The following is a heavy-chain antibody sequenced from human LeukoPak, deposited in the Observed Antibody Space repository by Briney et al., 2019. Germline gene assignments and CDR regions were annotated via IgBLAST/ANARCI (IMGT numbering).Heavy chain of an antibody. CDR2: ISSSSSCI. V-gene: IGHV3-21*01. Sequence: SGGSLRLSCAAPGFTFSSYSMNWVRQAPGKGLEWVSSISSSSSCIYYADSVKGRFTISRDNAKNSLYLQMNSLRAEDTAVYYCARDRTTMVRGVIIRHDYWGQGTLVTVSS. D-gene: IGHD3-10*01. J-gene: IGHJ4*02. CDR1: GFTFSSYS. CDR3: ARDRTTMVRGVIIRHDY.